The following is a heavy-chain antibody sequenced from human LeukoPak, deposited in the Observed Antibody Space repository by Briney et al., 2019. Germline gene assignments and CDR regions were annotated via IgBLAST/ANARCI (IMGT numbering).Heavy chain of an antibody. CDR1: GGSISSSSYY. D-gene: IGHD1-26*01. CDR3: AREGGSYYDDAFDI. CDR2: IYYSGST. Sequence: SETLSLTCTVSGGSISSSSYYWSWIRQPPGKGLEWIGYIYYSGSTNYNPSLKSRVTISVDTSKNQFSLKLSSVTAADTAVYYCAREGGSYYDDAFDIWGQGTMVTVSS. J-gene: IGHJ3*02. V-gene: IGHV4-61*01.